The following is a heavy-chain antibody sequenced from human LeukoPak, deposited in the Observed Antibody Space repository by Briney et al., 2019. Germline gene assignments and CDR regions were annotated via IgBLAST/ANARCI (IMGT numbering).Heavy chain of an antibody. CDR1: GYTFTSYD. V-gene: IGHV1-8*01. CDR3: ARGQRMHGSGSYYFGY. J-gene: IGHJ4*02. D-gene: IGHD3-10*01. Sequence: ASVKVSCKASGYTFTSYDINWVRQATGQGLEWMGWMNPNSGNTGYAQKLQGRVTMTRNTFISTAYMELSSLRSEDTAVYYCARGQRMHGSGSYYFGYWGQGTLVTVSS. CDR2: MNPNSGNT.